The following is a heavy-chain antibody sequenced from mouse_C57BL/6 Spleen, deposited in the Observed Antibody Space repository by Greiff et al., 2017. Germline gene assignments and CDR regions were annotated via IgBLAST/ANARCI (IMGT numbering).Heavy chain of an antibody. CDR2: IHPNSGST. J-gene: IGHJ2*01. Sequence: QVQLQQPGAELVKPGASVKLSCKASGYTFTSYWMHWVKQRPGQGLEWIGMIHPNSGSTNYNEKFKSKATLTVDKSSSTAYMQLSSLTSEDSAVXYCARAKGTRYFDYWGQGTTLTVSS. V-gene: IGHV1-64*01. CDR1: GYTFTSYW. CDR3: ARAKGTRYFDY. D-gene: IGHD3-3*01.